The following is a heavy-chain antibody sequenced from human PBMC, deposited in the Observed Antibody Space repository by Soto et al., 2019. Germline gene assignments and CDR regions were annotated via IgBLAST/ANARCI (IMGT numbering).Heavy chain of an antibody. CDR1: GSTFTSYD. CDR3: AIDVGYGGNAWDY. Sequence: QVQLVQSGAEVKKPGASVKVSCKASGSTFTSYDFNWVRQATGQGIEWMGWMNPNSGNTAYAQKFQGSVTMSRNTSTSTAYMELSSLRSDDSAVYYCAIDVGYGGNAWDYWGQGTLVTVS. J-gene: IGHJ4*02. CDR2: MNPNSGNT. D-gene: IGHD4-17*01. V-gene: IGHV1-8*01.